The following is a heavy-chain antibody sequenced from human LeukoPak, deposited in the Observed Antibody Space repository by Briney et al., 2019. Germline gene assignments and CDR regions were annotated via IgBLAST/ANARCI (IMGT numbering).Heavy chain of an antibody. V-gene: IGHV4-39*07. J-gene: IGHJ5*02. CDR3: AKGAGGFSYYNWFDP. D-gene: IGHD5-18*01. Sequence: SETLSLTCTVSGGSISSSPYYWGWVRQPPGKGLEWIGSIYYSGTTHYNPSLESRVTISVDTSKNQFSLKLASVTAADTAIYYCAKGAGGFSYYNWFDPWGQGTLVTVSS. CDR2: IYYSGTT. CDR1: GGSISSSPYY.